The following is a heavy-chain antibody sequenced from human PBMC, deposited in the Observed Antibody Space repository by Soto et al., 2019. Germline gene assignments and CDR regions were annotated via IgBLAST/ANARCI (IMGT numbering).Heavy chain of an antibody. V-gene: IGHV3-15*01. Sequence: GGSLRLSCAASGFTFSNAWMSWVRQAPGKGLEWVGRIKSKTDGGTTDYAAPVKGRFTISRDDSKNTLYLQMNSLKTEDTAVYYCTTSIAARRGWKWGAPRRFDPWGQGTLVTVSS. CDR3: TTSIAARRGWKWGAPRRFDP. CDR1: GFTFSNAW. D-gene: IGHD6-6*01. J-gene: IGHJ5*02. CDR2: IKSKTDGGTT.